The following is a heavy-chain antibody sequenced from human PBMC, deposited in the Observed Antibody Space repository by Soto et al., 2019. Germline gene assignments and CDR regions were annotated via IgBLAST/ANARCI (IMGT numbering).Heavy chain of an antibody. CDR2: VSNTGTTI. CDR1: GFTFSDYS. V-gene: IGHV3-11*01. Sequence: GGSLRLSCAASGFTFSDYSMSWIRQAPGKGLEWISYVSNTGTTIHYADSVQGRFSISRDNAKSSLSLQMISLRDEDTAVYYCARYGSPFYYHYMDVWGKGTTVTVSS. CDR3: ARYGSPFYYHYMDV. J-gene: IGHJ6*03. D-gene: IGHD6-13*01.